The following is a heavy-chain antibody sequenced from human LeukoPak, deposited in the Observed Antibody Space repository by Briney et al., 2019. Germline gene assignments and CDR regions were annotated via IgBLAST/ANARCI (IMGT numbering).Heavy chain of an antibody. D-gene: IGHD1-1*01. CDR3: ATERWND. CDR2: IFRDGST. V-gene: IGHV3-53*01. Sequence: GGSLRLSYAASGFAVTSYYMAWDRQAPGKGLEWVSAIFRDGSTSHADSVKGRFTISRDNSRNTVYLQMKSLRAEDTAIYYCATERWNDWGQGTLVTVS. J-gene: IGHJ4*02. CDR1: GFAVTSYY.